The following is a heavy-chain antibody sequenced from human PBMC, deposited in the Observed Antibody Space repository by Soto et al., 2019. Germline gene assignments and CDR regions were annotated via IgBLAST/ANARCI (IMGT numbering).Heavy chain of an antibody. CDR2: ISYDGSNK. CDR3: AKDWLYYYDSSGPPGY. V-gene: IGHV3-30*18. CDR1: GFTFSSYG. J-gene: IGHJ4*02. D-gene: IGHD3-22*01. Sequence: GGSLRLSCAASGFTFSSYGMHWVRQAPGKGLEWVAVISYDGSNKYYADSVKGRFTISRDNSKNTLYLQMNSLRAEDTAVYYCAKDWLYYYDSSGPPGYWGQGTLVTVSS.